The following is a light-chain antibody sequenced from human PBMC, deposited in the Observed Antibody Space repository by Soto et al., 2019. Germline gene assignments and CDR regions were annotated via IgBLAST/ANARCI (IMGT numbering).Light chain of an antibody. J-gene: IGKJ1*01. CDR2: GAS. V-gene: IGKV3-15*01. CDR3: QQYNNWPPWT. CDR1: QSVSSN. Sequence: EIVMTQSPATLSVSPGERATLSCRASQSVSSNLAWYQQKPGQAPRLLIYGASTRATGIPARFSGSGSGTEFILLISSMQSYDVAVDYCQQYNNWPPWTFGQGTKVEIK.